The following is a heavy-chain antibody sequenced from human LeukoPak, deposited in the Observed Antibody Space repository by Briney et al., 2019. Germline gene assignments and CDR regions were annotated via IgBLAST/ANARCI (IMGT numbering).Heavy chain of an antibody. V-gene: IGHV1-46*01. Sequence: ASVKVSCKASGYTFTSYYIHWVRQAPGQGLEWMGIISPSGGSTSYAQKFQGRVTMTRDTSTSTAYMELRSLRSDDTAVYYCAREGFAAPIDYWGQGTLVTVSS. J-gene: IGHJ4*02. D-gene: IGHD6-13*01. CDR2: ISPSGGST. CDR3: AREGFAAPIDY. CDR1: GYTFTSYY.